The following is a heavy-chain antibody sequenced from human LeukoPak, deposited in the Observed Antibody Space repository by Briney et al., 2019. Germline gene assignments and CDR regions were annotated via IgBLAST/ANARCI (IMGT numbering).Heavy chain of an antibody. CDR2: ISSSSTYI. V-gene: IGHV3-21*01. CDR3: ARDTAVDGPKVGHDH. D-gene: IGHD6-19*01. Sequence: GGSLRFSCAVSGFTFSVHTMNWVRQAPGNGLEWVSSISSSSTYIYYADSVRGRFTISRDNAKNSLYLQMNSLRAEDTAVYYCARDTAVDGPKVGHDHWGQGTLVTVSS. J-gene: IGHJ4*02. CDR1: GFTFSVHT.